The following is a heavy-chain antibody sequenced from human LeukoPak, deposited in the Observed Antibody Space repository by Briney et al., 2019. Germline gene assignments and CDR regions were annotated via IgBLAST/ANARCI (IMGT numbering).Heavy chain of an antibody. D-gene: IGHD3-22*01. V-gene: IGHV3-23*01. CDR2: ISGSGGST. CDR3: AKDGTYYYDSSGYSNHYYYYYMDV. J-gene: IGHJ6*03. Sequence: GGSLRLSCAASGFTFSSYGMSWVRQAPGKGLEWVSAISGSGGSTYYADSVEGRFTISRDNSKNTLYLQMNSLRAEDTAVYYCAKDGTYYYDSSGYSNHYYYYYMDVWGKGTTVTISS. CDR1: GFTFSSYG.